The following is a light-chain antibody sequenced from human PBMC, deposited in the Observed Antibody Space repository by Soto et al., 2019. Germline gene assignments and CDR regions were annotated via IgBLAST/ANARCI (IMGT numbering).Light chain of an antibody. V-gene: IGKV1-5*01. CDR2: GAS. CDR1: DTIEVL. J-gene: IGKJ1*01. CDR3: RKLQAFPRA. Sequence: DIRMTQSPSTLSSSVGDRVNITCRANDTIEVLVAWYQQKAGKVPKLLIYGASILEGGVPARFNGDGSGSEFVFTLRSLQPDEFANYYCRKLQAFPRAFGQGT.